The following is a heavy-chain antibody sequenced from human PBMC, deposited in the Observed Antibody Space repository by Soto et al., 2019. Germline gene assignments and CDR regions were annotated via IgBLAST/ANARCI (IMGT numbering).Heavy chain of an antibody. CDR3: ARGDGIAVAGYYYYYGMDV. D-gene: IGHD6-19*01. CDR2: IYYSGST. CDR1: GGSISSGGYY. J-gene: IGHJ6*02. Sequence: SETLSLTCTVSGGSISSGGYYWSWIRQHPGKGLEWIGYIYYSGSTYYNPSLKSRVTISVDTSKNQFSLKLSSVTAADTAVYYCARGDGIAVAGYYYYYGMDVWGQGTTVTVPS. V-gene: IGHV4-31*03.